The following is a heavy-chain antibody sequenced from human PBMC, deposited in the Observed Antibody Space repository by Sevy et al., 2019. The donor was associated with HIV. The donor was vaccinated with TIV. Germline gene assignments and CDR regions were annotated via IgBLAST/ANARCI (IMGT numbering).Heavy chain of an antibody. V-gene: IGHV4-39*01. D-gene: IGHD6-13*01. CDR2: IYYSGST. CDR1: GGSISSSSYY. J-gene: IGHJ4*02. CDR3: ARLGIAAPIDY. Sequence: SETLSLTCTVSGGSISSSSYYWGWIRQPPGKGLEWIGGIYYSGSTYYNPSLKSRVTISVDTSKNQFSLKLSSVTAADTAVYYCARLGIAAPIDYWGQGTLVTVSS.